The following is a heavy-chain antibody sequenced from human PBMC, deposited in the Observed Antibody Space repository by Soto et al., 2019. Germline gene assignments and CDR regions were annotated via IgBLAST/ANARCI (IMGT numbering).Heavy chain of an antibody. V-gene: IGHV3-15*01. CDR2: IKNKTHVGTA. Sequence: VQLVESGGGLVKPGGSLRPSCAASGFTFSNACMNWVRQAPGKGLEWVGNIKNKTHVGTAEYAAPVRGRFTISRDDSEDMLDLQMTSVKIEDTAVYSGATLPDATNFDFWGQGTLVTVSS. D-gene: IGHD2-2*01. CDR1: GFTFSNAC. J-gene: IGHJ4*02. CDR3: ATLPDATNFDF.